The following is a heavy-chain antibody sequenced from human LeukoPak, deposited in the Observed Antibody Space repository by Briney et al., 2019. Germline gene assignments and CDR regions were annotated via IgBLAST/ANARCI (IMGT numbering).Heavy chain of an antibody. CDR1: GGSISGYY. J-gene: IGHJ4*02. CDR2: IYYSGST. V-gene: IGHV4-39*01. D-gene: IGHD3-22*01. CDR3: ARHGYYYDSSVFDY. Sequence: SETLSLTCTVSGGSISGYYWGWIRQPPGKGLEWIGSIYYSGSTYYNPSLKSRVTISVDTSKNQFSLKLSSVTAADTAVYYCARHGYYYDSSVFDYWGQGTLVTVSS.